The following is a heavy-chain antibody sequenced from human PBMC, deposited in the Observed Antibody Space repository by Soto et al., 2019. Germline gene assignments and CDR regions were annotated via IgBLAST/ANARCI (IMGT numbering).Heavy chain of an antibody. CDR2: IYYSGST. D-gene: IGHD6-19*01. Sequence: KSSETLSLTCTVSGGSISSSSYYWGWIRQPPGKGLEWIGSIYYSGSTYYNPSLKSRVTISVDTSKNQFSLKLSSVTAADTAVYYCARIGSGWYKYYFDYWGQGTLVTVSS. V-gene: IGHV4-39*01. CDR3: ARIGSGWYKYYFDY. J-gene: IGHJ4*02. CDR1: GGSISSSSYY.